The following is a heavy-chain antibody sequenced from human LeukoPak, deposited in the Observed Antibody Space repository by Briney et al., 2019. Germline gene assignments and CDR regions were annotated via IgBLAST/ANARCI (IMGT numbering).Heavy chain of an antibody. CDR3: TKDSSRDYYYYYMDV. CDR2: IRSKAYGGTT. J-gene: IGHJ6*03. D-gene: IGHD6-13*01. V-gene: IGHV3-49*03. Sequence: QSGGSLRLSCTASGFTFGDYAMSWFRQAPGKGLEWVGFIRSKAYGGTTEYAASVEGRFTISRDDSKSIAYLQMNSLKTEDTAVYYCTKDSSRDYYYYYMDVWGKGTTVTVSS. CDR1: GFTFGDYA.